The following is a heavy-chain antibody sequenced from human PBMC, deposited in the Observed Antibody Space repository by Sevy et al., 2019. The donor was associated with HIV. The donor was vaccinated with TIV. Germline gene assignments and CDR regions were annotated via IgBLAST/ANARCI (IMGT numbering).Heavy chain of an antibody. D-gene: IGHD3-10*01. V-gene: IGHV3-7*01. CDR1: GFSFSSYW. Sequence: GGSLRLSCAASGFSFSSYWVNWVRQAPGKGLEWVANINQDGSEQYFLDSVRGRFTISRDNAENSLYLQMNSLRAEDTAGYYCARDRGLMVHYFYGMDLWGQGTSVTVSS. CDR3: ARDRGLMVHYFYGMDL. J-gene: IGHJ6*02. CDR2: INQDGSEQ.